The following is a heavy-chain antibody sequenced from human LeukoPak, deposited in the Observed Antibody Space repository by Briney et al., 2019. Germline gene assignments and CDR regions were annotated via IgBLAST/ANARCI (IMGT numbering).Heavy chain of an antibody. D-gene: IGHD6-19*01. Sequence: AESLKISCKGSGYSFTSYWIRWVRQMPGTGLEGMGIIYPGDSDPRYSPSFQGQVTISADKSISTAYLQWSSLKASDTAMYYCARTRGGSGWPYDYWGQGTLVTVSS. CDR2: IYPGDSDP. V-gene: IGHV5-51*01. CDR1: GYSFTSYW. CDR3: ARTRGGSGWPYDY. J-gene: IGHJ4*02.